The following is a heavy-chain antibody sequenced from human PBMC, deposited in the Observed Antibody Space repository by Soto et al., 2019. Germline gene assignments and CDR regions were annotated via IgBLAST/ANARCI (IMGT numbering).Heavy chain of an antibody. V-gene: IGHV5-10-1*01. CDR1: GYSFTSYW. D-gene: IGHD6-13*01. CDR2: IYPSDSDT. Sequence: PGESLKISCKGSGYSFTSYWIGWVRQMPGKGLEWMGRIYPSDSDTSYSPSFQGHVTISADKSISTAYLQWSSLKASDTAMYYCARLQPAAGDNDLTFDYWGQGNLVTVSS. CDR3: ARLQPAAGDNDLTFDY. J-gene: IGHJ4*02.